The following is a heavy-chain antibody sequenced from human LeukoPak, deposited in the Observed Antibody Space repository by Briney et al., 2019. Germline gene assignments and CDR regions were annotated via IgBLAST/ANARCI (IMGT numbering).Heavy chain of an antibody. CDR1: GESFSGYY. V-gene: IGHV4-34*01. CDR3: ASSYYYGSGSYRPFYFDY. CDR2: INHSGSI. J-gene: IGHJ4*02. Sequence: SETLSLTCAVYGESFSGYYWSWIRQPPGKGLEWIGEINHSGSINYNPSLKSRVTVSVDTSKNQFSLKLSSVTAADTAAYYCASSYYYGSGSYRPFYFDYWGQGTLVTASS. D-gene: IGHD3-10*01.